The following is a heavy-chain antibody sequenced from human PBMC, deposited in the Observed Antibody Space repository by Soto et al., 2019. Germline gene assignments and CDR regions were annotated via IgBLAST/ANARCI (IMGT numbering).Heavy chain of an antibody. D-gene: IGHD3-10*01. CDR3: ARVEFGELWLDP. V-gene: IGHV4-30-4*01. J-gene: IGHJ5*02. Sequence: SETLSLTCTVSGGSITSGDYYWSWVRQPPGKGLEWIAYIFYSGSTYYNPSLKSRVSLSVDTSKNQFSLKLSSVTAADTAVYYCARVEFGELWLDPWGQGTLVTVSS. CDR2: IFYSGST. CDR1: GGSITSGDYY.